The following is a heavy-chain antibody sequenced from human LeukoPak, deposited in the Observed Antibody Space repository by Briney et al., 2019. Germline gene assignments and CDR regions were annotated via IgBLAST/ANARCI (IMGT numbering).Heavy chain of an antibody. V-gene: IGHV1-2*02. CDR2: INPNSGST. Sequence: ASVKVSCKASGYTFTGNHMRWVRQAPGQGLEWMGWINPNSGSTNYAQKFQGRVTMTRDTSTSTLYMELSRLRSDDTAVYYCARAAIAPQANWFDPWGQGTLVIVSS. J-gene: IGHJ5*02. CDR3: ARAAIAPQANWFDP. CDR1: GYTFTGNH.